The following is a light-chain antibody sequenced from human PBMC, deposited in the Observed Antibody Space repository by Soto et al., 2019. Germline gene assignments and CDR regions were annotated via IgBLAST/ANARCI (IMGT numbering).Light chain of an antibody. CDR2: AES. CDR1: RSLSSSY. Sequence: EIVLTQSPGTLSLSPGERATLSCRASRSLSSSYVVWYQQKTGQAPRLLIYAESRMATGIPDRFSGSGSATEYTLTISRLEPEDFAVYYCQQQGTFGQGTKVDIK. V-gene: IGKV3-20*01. J-gene: IGKJ2*01. CDR3: QQQGT.